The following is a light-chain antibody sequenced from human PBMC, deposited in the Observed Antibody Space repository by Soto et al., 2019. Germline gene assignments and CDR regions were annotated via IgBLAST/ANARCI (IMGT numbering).Light chain of an antibody. CDR3: QSYDSSLSGYV. Sequence: QSVLTQPPSVSGAPGQRVTISCTGSSSNIGAGSDVQWYQQLPGTAPKLLIYANTNRPSGVPDRFSGSKSGTSASLAITGLQVEDEADYYCQSYDSSLSGYVFGTGTKLTVL. CDR2: ANT. CDR1: SSNIGAGSD. V-gene: IGLV1-40*01. J-gene: IGLJ1*01.